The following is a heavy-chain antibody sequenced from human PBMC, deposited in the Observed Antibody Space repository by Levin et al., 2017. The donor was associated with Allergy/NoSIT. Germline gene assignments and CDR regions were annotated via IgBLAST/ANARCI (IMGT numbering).Heavy chain of an antibody. J-gene: IGHJ4*02. V-gene: IGHV5-51*01. CDR2: IYPGDSDT. Sequence: GGSLRLSCKGSGYSFTSYWIGWVRQMPGKGLEWMGIIYPGDSDTRYSPSFQGQVTISADKSISTAYLQWSSLKASDTAMYYCARPQSSGWLYYFDYWGQGTLVTVSS. CDR3: ARPQSSGWLYYFDY. D-gene: IGHD6-19*01. CDR1: GYSFTSYW.